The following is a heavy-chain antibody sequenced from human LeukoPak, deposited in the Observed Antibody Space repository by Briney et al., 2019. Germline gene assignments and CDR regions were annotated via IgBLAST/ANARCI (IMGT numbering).Heavy chain of an antibody. Sequence: PSETLSLTCAVYGGSFSGYYWSWIRQPPGKGLEWIGENNHSGSTNYNPSLKSRVTISVDTSKNQFSLKLSSVTAADTAVYYCARAPPRDYGSGSCIRGVDYWGQGTLVTVSS. D-gene: IGHD3-10*01. CDR1: GGSFSGYY. CDR3: ARAPPRDYGSGSCIRGVDY. J-gene: IGHJ4*02. V-gene: IGHV4-34*01. CDR2: NNHSGST.